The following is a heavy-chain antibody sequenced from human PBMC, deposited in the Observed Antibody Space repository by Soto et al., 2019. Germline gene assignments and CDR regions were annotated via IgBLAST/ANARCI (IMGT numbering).Heavy chain of an antibody. J-gene: IGHJ4*02. Sequence: ASVKVSCKTSGYTFTNYFIHWVRQAPGQGLEWMGIINPSADSTNYAQKFQGRVTVTRDTSTSTVYMELRSLRSEDTAVYYCAREYGGSRVFDNWGQGTLVTV. CDR3: AREYGGSRVFDN. V-gene: IGHV1-46*01. CDR2: INPSADST. D-gene: IGHD1-26*01. CDR1: GYTFTNYF.